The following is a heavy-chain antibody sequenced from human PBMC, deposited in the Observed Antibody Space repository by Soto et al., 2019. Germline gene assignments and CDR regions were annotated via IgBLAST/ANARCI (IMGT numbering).Heavy chain of an antibody. J-gene: IGHJ6*02. CDR2: IYYSGTT. V-gene: IGHV4-31*03. CDR1: GGSISSGGYY. Sequence: QVQLQESGPGLVKTSQTLSLTCTVSGGSISSGGYYWSWIRQHPGKGLEWIGYIYYSGTTYYNPSLKSRVTISVDTSKNQFSLKLSSVTAADTSVYYCASTSSTGYYGMDVWGQGTTVTVSS. D-gene: IGHD2-2*01. CDR3: ASTSSTGYYGMDV.